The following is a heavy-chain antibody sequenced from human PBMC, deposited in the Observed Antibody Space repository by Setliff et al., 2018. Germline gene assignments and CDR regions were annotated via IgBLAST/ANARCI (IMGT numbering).Heavy chain of an antibody. CDR1: GGSISSGSDY. CDR2: IYTSGST. J-gene: IGHJ4*02. CDR3: ARGGTFRYFDF. D-gene: IGHD6-25*01. Sequence: SETLSLTCSVSGGSISSGSDYWTWIRQPAGKGLEWIGHIYTSGSTKYNPSLKSRVTISVDTSKNQFSLKLSSVTAADTAVYYCARGGTFRYFDFWGQGAPVTVSS. V-gene: IGHV4-61*09.